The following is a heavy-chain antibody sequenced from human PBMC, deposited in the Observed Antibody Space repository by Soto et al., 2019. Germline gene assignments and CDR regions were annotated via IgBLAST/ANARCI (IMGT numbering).Heavy chain of an antibody. V-gene: IGHV1-2*02. Sequence: ASVKVSCKASGYTFTGYYMHWVRQAPGQGLEWMGWIDPTSGDTNYAQRFQGRVTMTRDTSINTAYIELSGLTSDDTAVFYCARDTPTYSGCGDDDFWGQGTLVTVSS. J-gene: IGHJ4*02. CDR2: IDPTSGDT. CDR1: GYTFTGYY. CDR3: ARDTPTYSGCGDDDF. D-gene: IGHD5-12*01.